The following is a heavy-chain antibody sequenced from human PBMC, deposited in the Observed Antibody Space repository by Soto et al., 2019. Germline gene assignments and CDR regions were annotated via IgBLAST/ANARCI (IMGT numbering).Heavy chain of an antibody. J-gene: IGHJ3*02. CDR3: ARPSPRYCSGGSCLEFPDAFDI. Sequence: SETLSLTCTVSGGSISSGGYYWSWIRQHPGKGLEWIGYIYYSGSTYYNPSLKSRVTISVDTSKNQFSLKLSSVTAADTAVYYCARPSPRYCSGGSCLEFPDAFDIWGQGTTVTVSS. CDR1: GGSISSGGYY. CDR2: IYYSGST. D-gene: IGHD2-15*01. V-gene: IGHV4-31*03.